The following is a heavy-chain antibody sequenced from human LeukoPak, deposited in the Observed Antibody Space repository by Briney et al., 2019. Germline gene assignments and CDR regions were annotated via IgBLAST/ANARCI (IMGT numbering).Heavy chain of an antibody. D-gene: IGHD3-22*01. V-gene: IGHV4-61*01. CDR3: ARNYDSSGYYYVGY. CDR2: VYYSGTA. J-gene: IGHJ4*02. Sequence: SETLSLTCTVSGGSVSSASYYWSWIRQPPGKGLEWIGYVYYSGTANYNPSLKSRVTISVDTSKNQFSLKLSSVTAADSAAYYCARNYDSSGYYYVGYWGQGTLVTVSS. CDR1: GGSVSSASYY.